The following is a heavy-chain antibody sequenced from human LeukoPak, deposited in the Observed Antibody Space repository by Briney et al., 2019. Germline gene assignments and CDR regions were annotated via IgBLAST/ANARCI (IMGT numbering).Heavy chain of an antibody. V-gene: IGHV3-53*01. Sequence: GGSLRLSCAASGFTVSSNYMSWVRQAPGKGLEWVSVFYSGGSTYNADSVKGRFTISSDNSKDTLYLQMNSLRAEDTAVYYCARVKEGYCFDYWGQGTLVTVSS. CDR1: GFTVSSNY. CDR2: FYSGGST. J-gene: IGHJ4*02. CDR3: ARVKEGYCFDY.